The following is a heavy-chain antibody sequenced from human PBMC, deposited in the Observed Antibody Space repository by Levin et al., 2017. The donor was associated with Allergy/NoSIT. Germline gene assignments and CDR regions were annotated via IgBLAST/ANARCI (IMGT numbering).Heavy chain of an antibody. CDR3: TRVLVAAGPRLDY. CDR2: IRSNIHGGTT. D-gene: IGHD6-13*01. V-gene: IGHV3-49*03. Sequence: PGGSLRLSCTVSGFTFGDFAMKWFRQALGKGLEWVSFIRSNIHGGTTEYAASVKGRFIMSRDDSKSIAYLQMNSLKTEDTAVYFCTRVLVAAGPRLDYWGRGTLVTVSS. CDR1: GFTFGDFA. J-gene: IGHJ4*02.